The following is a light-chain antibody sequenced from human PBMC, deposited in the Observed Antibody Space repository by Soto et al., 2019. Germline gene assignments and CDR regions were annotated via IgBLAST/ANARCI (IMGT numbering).Light chain of an antibody. V-gene: IGLV3-21*02. J-gene: IGLJ3*02. CDR2: DDT. CDR3: QVWDSGSDHQV. Sequence: SYELTQPPSVSVAPGQTARVTCGGNIGSETVHWYQQKTGQAPVLVVYDDTDRPSGIPERFSGYNSGNTATLTISRVEAGDEADYYCQVWDSGSDHQVFGGGNKLTVL. CDR1: IGSET.